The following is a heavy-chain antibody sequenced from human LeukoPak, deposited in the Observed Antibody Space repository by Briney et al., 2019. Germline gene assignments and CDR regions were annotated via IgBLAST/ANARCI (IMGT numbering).Heavy chain of an antibody. J-gene: IGHJ4*02. V-gene: IGHV3-21*01. Sequence: GGSLRLSCAAPGFTFSSYSMNWVRQAPGKGLEWVSSISSSSSYIYYADSVKGRFTISRDNAKNSLHLQMNSLRAEDTAVYYCARHGDYAEDYWGQGTLVTVSS. D-gene: IGHD4-17*01. CDR2: ISSSSSYI. CDR1: GFTFSSYS. CDR3: ARHGDYAEDY.